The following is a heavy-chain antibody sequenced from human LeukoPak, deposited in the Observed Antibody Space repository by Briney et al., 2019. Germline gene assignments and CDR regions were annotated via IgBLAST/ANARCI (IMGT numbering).Heavy chain of an antibody. CDR2: IYSGGST. J-gene: IGHJ4*02. CDR1: GFTVSSNY. Sequence: GGSLRLSCAASGFTVSSNYMSWVRQAPGKGLEWVSVIYSGGSTYYADSVKGRFTISRDNSKNTLYLQTNSLRAEDTAVYYCARDGRDGYNYFDYWGQGTLVTVSS. D-gene: IGHD5-24*01. V-gene: IGHV3-66*02. CDR3: ARDGRDGYNYFDY.